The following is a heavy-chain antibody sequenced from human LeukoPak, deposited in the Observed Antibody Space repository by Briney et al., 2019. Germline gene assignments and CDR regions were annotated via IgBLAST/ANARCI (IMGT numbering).Heavy chain of an antibody. J-gene: IGHJ4*02. D-gene: IGHD2-15*01. V-gene: IGHV3-23*01. CDR2: ISGSGGST. Sequence: GGSLRLSCAASGFTFSSYAMSWVRQAPGKGLEWVSAISGSGGSTYYADSVKGRFTISRDNSKNTLYLQLNSLKAEDTAVYYCATHPGGSDYYWGQGTLVTVSS. CDR1: GFTFSSYA. CDR3: ATHPGGSDYY.